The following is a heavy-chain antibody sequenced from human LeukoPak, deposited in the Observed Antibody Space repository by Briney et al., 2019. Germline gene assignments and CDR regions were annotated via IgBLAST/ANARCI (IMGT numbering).Heavy chain of an antibody. Sequence: PSETLSLTCTVSGGSISSGSYYWGWIRQPPGKGLEWIGSIYHSGSTYYNPSLKSRVTISVDTSKNQFSLKLSSVTAADTAVYYCARQSSGYFFYFDYWGQGTLVTVSS. CDR2: IYHSGST. J-gene: IGHJ4*02. CDR1: GGSISSGSYY. D-gene: IGHD3-22*01. CDR3: ARQSSGYFFYFDY. V-gene: IGHV4-39*01.